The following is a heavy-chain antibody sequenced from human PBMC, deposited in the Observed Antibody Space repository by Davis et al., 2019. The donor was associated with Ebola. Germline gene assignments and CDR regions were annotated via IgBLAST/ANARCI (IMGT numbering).Heavy chain of an antibody. D-gene: IGHD2-2*01. CDR2: ISSSGSTI. V-gene: IGHV3-11*01. CDR1: GFTFSAYY. J-gene: IGHJ6*02. Sequence: GGSLRLTCAASGFTFSAYYMSWIRQAPGKGLEWVSYISSSGSTIYYADSVKGRFTISRDNAKNSLYLQMNSLRAEDTAVYYCARRLVVPAAMRYYYYYGMDVWGQGTTVTVSS. CDR3: ARRLVVPAAMRYYYYYGMDV.